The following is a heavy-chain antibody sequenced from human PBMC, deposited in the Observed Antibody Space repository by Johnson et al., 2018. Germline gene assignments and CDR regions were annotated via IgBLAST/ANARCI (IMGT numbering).Heavy chain of an antibody. V-gene: IGHV1-2*02. CDR1: GYTFTGYY. Sequence: QVQLVESGAAVKKPGASVKVSCKASGYTFTGYYMHWVRQAPGQGLEWMGWINPTSGGTNYAQKFKGRVTMTRDTSISPAYMELSRRRSDDTAVYYCARDLFYYGSGIYYGMDVWGQGTTVTVSS. D-gene: IGHD3-10*01. CDR2: INPTSGGT. CDR3: ARDLFYYGSGIYYGMDV. J-gene: IGHJ6*02.